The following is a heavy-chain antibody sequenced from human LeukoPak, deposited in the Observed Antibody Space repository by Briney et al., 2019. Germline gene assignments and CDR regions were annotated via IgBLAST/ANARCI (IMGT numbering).Heavy chain of an antibody. CDR1: GGTFSSYA. CDR3: ARARVVPAGGVAYYYYGMDV. D-gene: IGHD2-2*01. Sequence: ASVKVSCKASGGTFSSYAISWVRQAPGQGLEWMGRIIPILGIANYAQKFQGRVTITADKSTSTAYMELSSLRSEDTAVYYCARARVVPAGGVAYYYYGMDVWGQGTTVTVSS. CDR2: IIPILGIA. V-gene: IGHV1-69*04. J-gene: IGHJ6*02.